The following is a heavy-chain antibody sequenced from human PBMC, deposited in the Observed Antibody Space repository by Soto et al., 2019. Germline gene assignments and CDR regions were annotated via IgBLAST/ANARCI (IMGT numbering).Heavy chain of an antibody. CDR2: IYPGDSDT. Sequence: GESLKISCKGSGYSFTSYWIGWVRQMPGKGLEWMGIIYPGDSDTRYSPSFQGQVTISAHKSISTAYLQWSSLKASDTAMYYCAIQVVLYGGLDAFDIWGQGTMVTVSS. D-gene: IGHD4-17*01. V-gene: IGHV5-51*01. CDR1: GYSFTSYW. J-gene: IGHJ3*02. CDR3: AIQVVLYGGLDAFDI.